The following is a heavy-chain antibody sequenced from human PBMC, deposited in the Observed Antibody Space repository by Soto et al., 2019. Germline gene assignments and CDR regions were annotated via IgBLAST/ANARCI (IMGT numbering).Heavy chain of an antibody. Sequence: PGGSLRLSCAASGFTLSSYWMHWVRQAPGKGLVWVSRINSDGITTNFADSVKGRFTISRDNAKNTLYLQMNSLRVEDTAVYYFARGGLVASLGPGVKEYYGLDVWGQGTTVTVSS. CDR2: INSDGITT. D-gene: IGHD5-12*01. CDR3: ARGGLVASLGPGVKEYYGLDV. J-gene: IGHJ6*01. CDR1: GFTLSSYW. V-gene: IGHV3-74*01.